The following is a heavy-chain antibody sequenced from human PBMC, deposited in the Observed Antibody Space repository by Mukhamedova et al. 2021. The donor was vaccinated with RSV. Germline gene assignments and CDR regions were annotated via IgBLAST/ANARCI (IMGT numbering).Heavy chain of an antibody. CDR3: ARKRGSSGLNWFDP. J-gene: IGHJ5*02. V-gene: IGHV3-53*04. CDR2: GST. D-gene: IGHD1-26*01. Sequence: GSTYYADSVKGRFTISRHNSKNTLYPQMNSLRAEDTAVYYCARKRGSSGLNWFDPWGQGTLVTVSS.